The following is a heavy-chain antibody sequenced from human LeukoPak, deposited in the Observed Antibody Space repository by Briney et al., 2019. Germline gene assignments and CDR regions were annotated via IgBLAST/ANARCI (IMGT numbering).Heavy chain of an antibody. Sequence: SETLSLTCAVSGVSINTCCYYWSWIRPAPGKGLEWIGYKYYSGSTRYNSSLRSRLTISLDTSNNQFSLRLSSVTAADTAVYYCVRGRSYGFDFDSWGPGTLVIVSS. CDR2: KYYSGST. CDR1: GVSINTCCYY. V-gene: IGHV4-61*01. J-gene: IGHJ4*02. D-gene: IGHD5-18*01. CDR3: VRGRSYGFDFDS.